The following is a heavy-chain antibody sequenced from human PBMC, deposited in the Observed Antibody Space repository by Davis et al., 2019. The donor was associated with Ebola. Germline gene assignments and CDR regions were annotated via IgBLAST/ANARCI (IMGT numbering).Heavy chain of an antibody. J-gene: IGHJ4*02. Sequence: PGGSLRLSCAASGFTVRSTYMSWVRQAPGKGLEWVSAISGSGGSTYYADSVKGRFNISRDNAKNSLYLQMNTLRVEDTAIYYCVPGTWIRGQGTLVTVSS. CDR2: ISGSGGST. V-gene: IGHV3-23*01. CDR3: VPGTWI. CDR1: GFTVRSTY. D-gene: IGHD5-18*01.